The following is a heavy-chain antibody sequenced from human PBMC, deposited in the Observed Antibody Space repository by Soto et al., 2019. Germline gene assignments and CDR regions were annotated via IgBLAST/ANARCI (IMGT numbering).Heavy chain of an antibody. CDR2: IFSNDEK. D-gene: IGHD2-15*01. CDR1: GFSLSNARMG. V-gene: IGHV2-26*01. Sequence: QVTLKESGPVLVKPTETLTLTCTVSGFSLSNARMGVSWIRQPPGKALEWLAHIFSNDEKSYSTSLKSRLTLSNDTSKSQVVLTTTNMDPVDTATYYCARVEGCSGGSCSSPNFDYWGQGTLVTVSS. J-gene: IGHJ4*02. CDR3: ARVEGCSGGSCSSPNFDY.